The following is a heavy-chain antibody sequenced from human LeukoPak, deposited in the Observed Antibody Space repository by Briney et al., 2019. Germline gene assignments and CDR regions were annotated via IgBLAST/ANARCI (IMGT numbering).Heavy chain of an antibody. D-gene: IGHD5-24*01. CDR2: ISSSSSYI. CDR1: GFTFNYYS. V-gene: IGHV3-21*01. J-gene: IGHJ4*02. CDR3: ARDLGRQMATTIGY. Sequence: GGSLRLSCAASGFTFNYYSMNWVRQAPGKGLEWVSFISSSSSYIYYADSMKGRFTISRDNAKTSLYLQMNSLRAEDTAVYYCARDLGRQMATTIGYWGQGTLVTVSS.